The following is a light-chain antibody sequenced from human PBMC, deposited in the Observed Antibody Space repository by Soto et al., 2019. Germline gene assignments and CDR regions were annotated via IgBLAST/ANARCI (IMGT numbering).Light chain of an antibody. CDR3: QQYGGSPPYT. Sequence: VLTQSPGTLSLSPGERATISCRASQSINSSYLAWYQHKPGQAPRLLFYGASSRATGIPHRFSGSASGTDFTLTISRLEPEDCGVYYCQQYGGSPPYTFGQGTKVDIK. V-gene: IGKV3-20*01. CDR1: QSINSSY. J-gene: IGKJ2*01. CDR2: GAS.